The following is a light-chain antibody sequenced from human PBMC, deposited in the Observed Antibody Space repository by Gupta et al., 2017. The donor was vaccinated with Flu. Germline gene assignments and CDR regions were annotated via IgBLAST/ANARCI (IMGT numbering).Light chain of an antibody. CDR3: QQCHSTPRT. J-gene: IGKJ1*01. V-gene: IGKV1-39*01. CDR1: QDISNY. Sequence: DIHMTQSPSSLSASIGDRVTITCRAGQDISNYLNWYQQKSGKAPSLLIYAATTLQSGVPSRFSGSGSGTDFTLTISSLQREDVATYYCQQCHSTPRTFGEGTKVEIK. CDR2: AAT.